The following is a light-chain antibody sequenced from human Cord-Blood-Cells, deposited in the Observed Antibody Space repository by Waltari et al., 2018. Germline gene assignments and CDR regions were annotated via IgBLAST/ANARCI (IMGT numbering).Light chain of an antibody. CDR3: QQYGSSPPFT. Sequence: DIVLTQSPGTLSLSPGARATLSCRASQSVSSSYLAWYQQKPGQAPRLLIYGASSRATGIPDRFSGSASGTDFTLTISRLEPEDFAVYYCQQYGSSPPFTFGPGTKVDIK. J-gene: IGKJ3*01. V-gene: IGKV3-20*01. CDR1: QSVSSSY. CDR2: GAS.